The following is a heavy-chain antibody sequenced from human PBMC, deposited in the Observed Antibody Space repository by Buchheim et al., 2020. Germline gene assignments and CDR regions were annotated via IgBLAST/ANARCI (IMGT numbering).Heavy chain of an antibody. Sequence: ELQLLESGGGLVQPGGSLRLSCAASGFTFSSYAMSWVRQAPGKGLEWVSAISGSGGSPYYADSVKGRFTISRDNSKNTLYLQMNSLRAEDTAVYYCAKVDLELPRRTGSPDYWGQGTL. CDR2: ISGSGGSP. CDR3: AKVDLELPRRTGSPDY. V-gene: IGHV3-23*01. CDR1: GFTFSSYA. D-gene: IGHD1-7*01. J-gene: IGHJ4*02.